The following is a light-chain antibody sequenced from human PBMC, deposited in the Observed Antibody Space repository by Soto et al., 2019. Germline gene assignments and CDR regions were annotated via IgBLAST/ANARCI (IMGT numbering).Light chain of an antibody. CDR3: QQYSGFTWS. CDR1: QSVLYSANNKNY. CDR2: WAS. Sequence: DIVLTQSPESLSLSLGETATIGCKSSQSVLYSANNKNYLAWFQQKAGQPPKLLIYWASLRESGVPDRFSGSGSGTDFTLTISSLQAEDVAVYYCQQYSGFTWSFGQGTKVDNK. V-gene: IGKV4-1*01. J-gene: IGKJ1*01.